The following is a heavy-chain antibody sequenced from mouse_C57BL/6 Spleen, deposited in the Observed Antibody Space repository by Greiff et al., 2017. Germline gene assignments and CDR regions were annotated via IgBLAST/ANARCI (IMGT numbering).Heavy chain of an antibody. J-gene: IGHJ4*01. CDR2: IYPSDSET. V-gene: IGHV1-61*01. CDR3: ARAIYSGAMDY. CDR1: GYTFTSYW. Sequence: QVQLKQPGAELVRPGSSVKLSCKASGYTFTSYWMDWVKQRPGQGLEWIGNIYPSDSETHYNQKFKDKATLTVDKSSSTAYMQLSSLTSEDSAVYYCARAIYSGAMDYWGQGTSVTVSS. D-gene: IGHD2-12*01.